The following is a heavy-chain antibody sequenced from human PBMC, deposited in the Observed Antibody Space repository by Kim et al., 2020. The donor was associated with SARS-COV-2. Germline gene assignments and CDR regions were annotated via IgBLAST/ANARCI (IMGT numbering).Heavy chain of an antibody. Sequence: PSLKSRVTRSVDTSKSQFSLKLSSVTAADTAVYYCARGEYQRRGRGQFDYWGQGTRVIVSS. J-gene: IGHJ4*02. D-gene: IGHD6-25*01. V-gene: IGHV4-59*09. CDR3: ARGEYQRRGRGQFDY.